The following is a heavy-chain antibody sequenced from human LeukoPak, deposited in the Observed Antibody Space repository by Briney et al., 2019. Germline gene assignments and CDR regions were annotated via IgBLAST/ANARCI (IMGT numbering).Heavy chain of an antibody. CDR3: ARTLRWGSTGFDY. CDR2: IYYSGST. CDR1: GGSISSYY. D-gene: IGHD4-23*01. J-gene: IGHJ4*02. Sequence: SETLSLTCTVSGGSISSYYWSWIRQPPGKGLEWIGYIYYSGSTNYNPSLKSRVTISVDTFKNQFPLKLSSVTAADTAVYYCARTLRWGSTGFDYWGQGTLVTVSS. V-gene: IGHV4-59*01.